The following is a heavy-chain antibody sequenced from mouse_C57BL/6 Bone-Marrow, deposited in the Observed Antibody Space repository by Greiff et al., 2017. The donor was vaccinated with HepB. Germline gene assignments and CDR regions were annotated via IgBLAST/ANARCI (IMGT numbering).Heavy chain of an antibody. CDR3: ASPVEGAY. D-gene: IGHD1-1*01. CDR1: GFTFSSYG. Sequence: EVKLQESGGDLVKPGGSLKLSCAASGFTFSSYGMSWVRQTPDKRLEWVATISSGGSYTYYPDSVKGRFTISRDNAKNTLYLQMSSLKSEDTAMYYCASPVEGAYWGQGTLVTVSA. J-gene: IGHJ3*01. V-gene: IGHV5-6*01. CDR2: ISSGGSYT.